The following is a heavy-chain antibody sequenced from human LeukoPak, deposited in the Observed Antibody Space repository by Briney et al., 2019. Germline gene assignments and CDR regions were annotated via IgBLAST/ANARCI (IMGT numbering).Heavy chain of an antibody. CDR1: GFTFSSYD. V-gene: IGHV3-13*04. CDR2: IGTAGDT. CDR3: ARGRGWGTFDI. Sequence: GGPLRLSCAASGFTFSSYDMHWVRQGTGKGLEWVSAIGTAGDTYYPGSVKGRFTTSRENAKNSLYLQMNSLRVGDTAVYYCARGRGWGTFDIWGQGTMVTVSS. J-gene: IGHJ3*02. D-gene: IGHD3-10*01.